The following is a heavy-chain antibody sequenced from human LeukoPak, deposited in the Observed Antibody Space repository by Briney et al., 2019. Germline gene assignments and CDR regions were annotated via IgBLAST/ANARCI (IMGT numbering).Heavy chain of an antibody. CDR2: INSDGSST. V-gene: IGHV3-74*01. J-gene: IGHJ6*02. CDR3: ARVTSSWSYYYYYGMDV. D-gene: IGHD2-2*01. Sequence: GGPLRLSCAASGFTFSSYWMHWVRQAPGKGLVWFSRINSDGSSTSYADSVKGRFTISRDNAKNTLYLQMNSLRAEDTAVYYCARVTSSWSYYYYYGMDVWGQGTTVTVSS. CDR1: GFTFSSYW.